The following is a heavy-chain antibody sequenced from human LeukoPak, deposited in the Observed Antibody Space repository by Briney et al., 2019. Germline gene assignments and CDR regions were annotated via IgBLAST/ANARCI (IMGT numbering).Heavy chain of an antibody. CDR1: GFTFSSYA. J-gene: IGHJ4*02. CDR3: ARLSGSYRFDY. CDR2: SGSAGAI. V-gene: IGHV3-23*01. Sequence: GGSLRLSCVASGFTFSSYAMSWVRQAPGKGLEWVSTSGSAGAIYHADSVKGRLTISRDIPKNTVYLQMNSLRAEDTAVYYCARLSGSYRFDYWGQGTLVIVSS. D-gene: IGHD3-10*01.